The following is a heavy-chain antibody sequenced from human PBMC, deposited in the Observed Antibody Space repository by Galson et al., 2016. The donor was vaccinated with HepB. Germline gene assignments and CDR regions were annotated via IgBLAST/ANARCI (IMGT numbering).Heavy chain of an antibody. D-gene: IGHD5-18*01. V-gene: IGHV1-2*02. CDR2: INPNSGDT. CDR3: ARGGNVDTDY. Sequence: SVKVSCKASGYTFTGYYIHWVRQAPGQGLEWMGWINPNSGDTNYAQRFQGRVTMTRDTSVSTAYMDLSRLRSDDTAVYYCARGGNVDTDYWGQGTLVTVSS. J-gene: IGHJ4*02. CDR1: GYTFTGYY.